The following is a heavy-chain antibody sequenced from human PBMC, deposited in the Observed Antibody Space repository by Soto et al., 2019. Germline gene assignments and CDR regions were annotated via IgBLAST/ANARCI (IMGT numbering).Heavy chain of an antibody. D-gene: IGHD6-25*01. CDR2: ISGSGVST. CDR3: AKDLLFAATVNAFDI. J-gene: IGHJ3*02. CDR1: GFTFSSYA. Sequence: GGSLRLSCAASGFTFSSYAMSGGRQAPGKGLEWVSAISGSGVSTYYADSVKGRFTISRDNSKNTLYLQMNSLRAEDTAVYYCAKDLLFAATVNAFDIWGQGTMVTVSS. V-gene: IGHV3-23*01.